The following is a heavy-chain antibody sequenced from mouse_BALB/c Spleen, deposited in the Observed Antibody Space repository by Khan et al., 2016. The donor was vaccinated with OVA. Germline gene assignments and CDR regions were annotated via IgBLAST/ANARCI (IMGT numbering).Heavy chain of an antibody. V-gene: IGHV1S41*01. D-gene: IGHD1-1*01. Sequence: DLVKPGASVKLSCKASGYTFTSYWINWIKQRPGQGLEWVGHIGPGSGNTYYNEIFKGKATLTVDTSSSKAYIQLSSLSSEDSAVYFCARSIDYGMSLYAMDYWGQGTSVTVSS. CDR2: IGPGSGNT. CDR1: GYTFTSYW. CDR3: ARSIDYGMSLYAMDY. J-gene: IGHJ4*01.